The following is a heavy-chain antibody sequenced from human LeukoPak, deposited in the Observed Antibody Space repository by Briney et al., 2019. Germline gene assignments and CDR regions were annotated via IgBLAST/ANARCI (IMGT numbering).Heavy chain of an antibody. Sequence: LRLSCATSGFTFSDYYMSWIRQPPGKGLEWIGCISYSGNTYYNPSLKSRVTISVDTSKKQFSLKLSSVTAADTAVYYCARDPYPTYYYGSGSYYDWGQGTLVTVSS. CDR3: ARDPYPTYYYGSGSYYD. V-gene: IGHV4-59*12. CDR2: ISYSGNT. J-gene: IGHJ4*02. CDR1: GFTFSDYY. D-gene: IGHD3-10*01.